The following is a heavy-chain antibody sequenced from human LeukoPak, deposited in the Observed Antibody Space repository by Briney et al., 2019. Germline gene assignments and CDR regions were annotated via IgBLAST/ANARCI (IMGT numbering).Heavy chain of an antibody. CDR1: GFTFSSYA. CDR3: AAYNCSSTTCYTGGFDY. V-gene: IGHV3-23*01. J-gene: IGHJ4*02. D-gene: IGHD2-2*02. CDR2: ISGSGSST. Sequence: PGGSLRLSCAASGFTFSSYAMTWVRQAPGKGLEWVSAISGSGSSTYYADSVKGRFTISRDNSKNTLYLQMSSLRAEDTAVYYCAAYNCSSTTCYTGGFDYWGQGTLVTVSS.